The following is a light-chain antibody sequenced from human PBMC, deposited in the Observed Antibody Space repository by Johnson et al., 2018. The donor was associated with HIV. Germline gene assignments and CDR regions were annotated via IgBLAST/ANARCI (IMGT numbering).Light chain of an antibody. Sequence: QSVLTQPPSVSAAPGQKVTISCSGSSSNIGNNYVSWYQQLPGTAPKLLIYEKNKRPSGIPDRFSGSKSGTSVTLDITGLQTGDEADYYCGTWDSSLSVYVFGIGTKVTVL. CDR3: GTWDSSLSVYV. CDR2: EKN. CDR1: SSNIGNNY. V-gene: IGLV1-51*02. J-gene: IGLJ1*01.